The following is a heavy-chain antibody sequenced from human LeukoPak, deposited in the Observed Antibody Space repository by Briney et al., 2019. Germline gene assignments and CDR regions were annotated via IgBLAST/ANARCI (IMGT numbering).Heavy chain of an antibody. CDR1: GYTLTELS. CDR2: FDPEDGET. Sequence: LRASVKVSCKVSGYTLTELSMHWVRQAPGKGLEWMGGFDPEDGETIYAQKFQGRVTMTEDTSTDTAYMELSSLRSEDTAVYYCAATYCGGDCYQTYNYYYYYMDVWGKGTTVTVSS. J-gene: IGHJ6*03. D-gene: IGHD2-21*01. CDR3: AATYCGGDCYQTYNYYYYYMDV. V-gene: IGHV1-24*01.